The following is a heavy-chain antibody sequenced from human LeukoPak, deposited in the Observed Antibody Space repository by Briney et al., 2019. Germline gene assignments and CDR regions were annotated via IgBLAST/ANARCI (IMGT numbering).Heavy chain of an antibody. D-gene: IGHD3-10*01. Sequence: GGSLRLSCAASGFTFSNAWMSWVRQAPGKGLEWVGRIKSKTDGGTTDYAAPVKGRFTISRDDSKNTLYLQMNSLETEDTAVYYCTTSSVRWFGELWVDAFDIWGQGTMVTVSS. V-gene: IGHV3-15*01. CDR1: GFTFSNAW. CDR3: TTSSVRWFGELWVDAFDI. J-gene: IGHJ3*02. CDR2: IKSKTDGGTT.